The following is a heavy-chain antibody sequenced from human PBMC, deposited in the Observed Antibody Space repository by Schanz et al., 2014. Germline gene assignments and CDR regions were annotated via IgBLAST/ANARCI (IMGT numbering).Heavy chain of an antibody. CDR2: INSNSGET. J-gene: IGHJ4*02. Sequence: QVQLVQSGPAVKKPGASLKVSCLASGYSFTEYFLHWVRQAPGQGLEWMGWINSNSGETNYEQKFKGRVTLTSDTSISTAFMELSGLTSDDTATYFCARARYTGYDCSGYWGQGTLLIVSS. D-gene: IGHD5-12*01. CDR3: ARARYTGYDCSGY. V-gene: IGHV1-2*02. CDR1: GYSFTEYF.